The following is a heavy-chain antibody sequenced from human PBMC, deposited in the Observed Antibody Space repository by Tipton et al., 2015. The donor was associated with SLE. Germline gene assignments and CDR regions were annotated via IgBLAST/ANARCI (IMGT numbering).Heavy chain of an antibody. CDR3: AAEGIAAAGNAFDI. V-gene: IGHV4-61*10. Sequence: TLSLTCTVSGGSISSRNYYWSWIRQPAGKGLQWIGYIYYSGSTNYNPSLKSRVTISVDTSKNQFSLKLSSVTAADTAVYYCAAEGIAAAGNAFDIWGQGTMVTVSS. J-gene: IGHJ3*02. CDR1: GGSISSRNYY. D-gene: IGHD6-13*01. CDR2: IYYSGST.